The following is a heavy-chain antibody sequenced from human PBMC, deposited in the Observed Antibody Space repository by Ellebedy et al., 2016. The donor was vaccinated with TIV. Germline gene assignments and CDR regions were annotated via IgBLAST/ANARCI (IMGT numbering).Heavy chain of an antibody. Sequence: AASVKVSCKASGYTFTGYYMHWVRPAPGQGLEWMGWINPNSRGTNYAQKFKGWVTMTRATSISTAYMELSRLRSDDTAMYYWASSMKLGIVWYYFDYWGQGILVTDSS. CDR1: GYTFTGYY. V-gene: IGHV1-2*04. CDR3: ASSMKLGIVWYYFDY. D-gene: IGHD7-27*01. CDR2: INPNSRGT. J-gene: IGHJ4*02.